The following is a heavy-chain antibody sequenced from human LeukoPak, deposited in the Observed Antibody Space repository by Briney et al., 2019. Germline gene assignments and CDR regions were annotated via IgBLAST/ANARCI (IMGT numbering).Heavy chain of an antibody. J-gene: IGHJ4*02. CDR3: ARARLLWFGEFLH. CDR1: GGSISSGDYY. Sequence: PSETLSLTCTVSGGSISSGDYYWSWIRQPPGKGLEWIGYIYYSGSTYYNPSLKSRVTISVDTSKNQFSLNLTSVTAADTAVYYCARARLLWFGEFLHWGQGTPVTVSS. V-gene: IGHV4-30-4*08. D-gene: IGHD3-10*01. CDR2: IYYSGST.